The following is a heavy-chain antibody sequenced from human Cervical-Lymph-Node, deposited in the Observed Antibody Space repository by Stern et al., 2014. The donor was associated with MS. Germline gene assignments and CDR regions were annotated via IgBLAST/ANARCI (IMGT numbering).Heavy chain of an antibody. D-gene: IGHD3-16*01. CDR3: ARDRLYDTVWYQWYFDL. V-gene: IGHV4-61*02. Sequence: QVQLQESGPGLVKPSQTLSLTCTVSGGSISGGDFYWSWIRQSAGKGLEWIGRVYDRGSTVYNPSLRSRVAMSVDTSKNQFPLRLTSVTAADTAVYYCARDRLYDTVWYQWYFDLWGRGTLVTVSS. CDR2: VYDRGST. J-gene: IGHJ2*01. CDR1: GGSISGGDFY.